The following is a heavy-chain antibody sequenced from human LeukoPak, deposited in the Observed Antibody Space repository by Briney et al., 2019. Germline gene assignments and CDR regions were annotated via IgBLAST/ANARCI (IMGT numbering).Heavy chain of an antibody. Sequence: ASVKVSCKASGYTFTSYYMHWVRQAPGQGLEWMGIINPSGGSTSYAQKFQGRVTMTRDTSTSTVYMELSSLRFEDTAVYYCARDLDQTGGSYYFDYWGQGTLVTVSS. CDR1: GYTFTSYY. J-gene: IGHJ4*02. V-gene: IGHV1-46*01. CDR2: INPSGGST. CDR3: ARDLDQTGGSYYFDY. D-gene: IGHD7-27*01.